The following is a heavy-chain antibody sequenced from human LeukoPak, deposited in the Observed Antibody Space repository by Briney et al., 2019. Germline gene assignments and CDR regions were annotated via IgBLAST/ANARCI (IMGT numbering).Heavy chain of an antibody. J-gene: IGHJ4*02. CDR3: AKDIEISY. V-gene: IGHV3-23*01. D-gene: IGHD2-15*01. CDR2: ISASGANT. CDR1: GFAFKDSA. Sequence: GGSLRLSCAASGFAFKDSAMAWVRQAPGKGLEWVSLISASGANTYSTDSVKGRFTLSRDNSENTLYLQMNSLRAGDTAVYYCAKDIEISYWGQGTLVTVSS.